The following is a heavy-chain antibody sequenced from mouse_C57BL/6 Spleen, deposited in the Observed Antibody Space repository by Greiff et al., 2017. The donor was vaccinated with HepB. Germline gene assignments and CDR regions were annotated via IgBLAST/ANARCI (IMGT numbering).Heavy chain of an antibody. CDR2: INPNNGGT. CDR3: ARRTYYGFDY. J-gene: IGHJ2*01. CDR1: GYTFTDYN. Sequence: EVKLQESGPELVKPGASVKMSCKASGYTFTDYNMHWVKQSHGKSLEWIGYINPNNGGTSYNQKFKGKATLTVNKSSSTAYMELRSLTSEDSAVYYCARRTYYGFDYWGQGTTLTVSS. D-gene: IGHD1-1*01. V-gene: IGHV1-22*01.